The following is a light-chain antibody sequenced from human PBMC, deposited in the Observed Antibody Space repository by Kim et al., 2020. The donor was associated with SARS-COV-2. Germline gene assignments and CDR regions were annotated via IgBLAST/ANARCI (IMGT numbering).Light chain of an antibody. CDR2: GAS. Sequence: SPGERATRSCRASQSVPNYYLAWYQQKPGQAPRLLIYGASSRVTGIPDRFSGSWSGTDFTLTISRLEPEDFAVYHCQQHGSSLITFGQGTRLEIK. J-gene: IGKJ5*01. V-gene: IGKV3-20*01. CDR1: QSVPNYY. CDR3: QQHGSSLIT.